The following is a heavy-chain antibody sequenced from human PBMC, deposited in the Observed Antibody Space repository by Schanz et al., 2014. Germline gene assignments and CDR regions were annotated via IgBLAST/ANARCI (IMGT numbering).Heavy chain of an antibody. CDR1: GGSISSGGSS. CDR3: ARQGIGYQHGRYYYYMDV. Sequence: QLQLQESGSGLVKPSQTLSLTCGVSGGSISSGGSSWNWIRLPPGKGLEWIGYIYHSGSTYYNPSLKSRVTISGGRSKNRFSLILNSVTAADTAVYYCARQGIGYQHGRYYYYMDVWGRGTTVTVSS. J-gene: IGHJ6*03. CDR2: IYHSGST. V-gene: IGHV4-30-2*01. D-gene: IGHD2-2*01.